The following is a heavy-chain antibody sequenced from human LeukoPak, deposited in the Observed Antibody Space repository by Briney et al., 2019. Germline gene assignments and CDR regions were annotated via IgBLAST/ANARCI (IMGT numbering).Heavy chain of an antibody. Sequence: PGGSLRLSCAASGFTFTNYAMYWVRQAPGKGLEWVSTLSPSGADTYYADSVKGRVTISRDSSKNRLYLQMNSQRAEDTAVYYCARRAYNWGAFDIWGQGTLVTVSS. J-gene: IGHJ3*02. V-gene: IGHV3-23*01. D-gene: IGHD5-24*01. CDR2: LSPSGADT. CDR1: GFTFTNYA. CDR3: ARRAYNWGAFDI.